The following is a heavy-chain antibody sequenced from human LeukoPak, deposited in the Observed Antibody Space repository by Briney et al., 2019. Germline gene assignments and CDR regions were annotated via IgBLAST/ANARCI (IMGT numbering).Heavy chain of an antibody. D-gene: IGHD1-26*01. Sequence: GGSLRLSCAASGFTFSSYGMNWVRQAPGKGLEWVSALSDGGGTTYYADSVKGRFTISRDNSKNTLYLQMNSLRAEDTAVYYCAKDELGGSYYFPPEYWGQGTLVTVSS. J-gene: IGHJ4*02. CDR1: GFTFSSYG. CDR2: LSDGGGTT. CDR3: AKDELGGSYYFPPEY. V-gene: IGHV3-23*01.